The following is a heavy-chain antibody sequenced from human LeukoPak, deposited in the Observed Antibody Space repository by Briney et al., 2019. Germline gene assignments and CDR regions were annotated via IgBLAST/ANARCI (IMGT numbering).Heavy chain of an antibody. Sequence: GGSLRLSCAASGFTFSSYAMSWVRQAPGKGLEWVSAISGSGGSTYYADSVKGRFTISRDNSKNTLYLQMNSLRAEDTAVYYCARGDYGDRDLDYWGQGTLVTVSS. J-gene: IGHJ4*02. CDR2: ISGSGGST. CDR3: ARGDYGDRDLDY. CDR1: GFTFSSYA. V-gene: IGHV3-23*01. D-gene: IGHD4-17*01.